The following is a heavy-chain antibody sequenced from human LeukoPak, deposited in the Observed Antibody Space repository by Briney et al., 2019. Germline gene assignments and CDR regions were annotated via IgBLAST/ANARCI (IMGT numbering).Heavy chain of an antibody. CDR2: ISAGGDT. V-gene: IGHV3-66*01. J-gene: IGHJ3*02. CDR3: ARVDGPDDAFDI. Sequence: HAGGSLRLSCVASGFTFNSNAISWVRQAPGKGLEWVSTISAGGDTFFADSVKGRFTISRDNSKNTLYLQMNSLRAEDTAVYYCARVDGPDDAFDIWGQGTMVTVSS. CDR1: GFTFNSNA.